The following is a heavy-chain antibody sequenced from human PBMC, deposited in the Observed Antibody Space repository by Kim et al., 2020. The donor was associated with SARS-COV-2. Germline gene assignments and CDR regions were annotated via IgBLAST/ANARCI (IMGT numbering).Heavy chain of an antibody. CDR3: AKDEYYGLDWYFDL. CDR2: ITSSGGTS. V-gene: IGHV3-23*01. D-gene: IGHD3-3*01. J-gene: IGHJ2*01. CDR1: GFTFSSYV. Sequence: GGSLRLSCAASGFTFSSYVLSWVRQAPGKGLEWVSTITSSGGTSFDADSVKGRFTISRDNSKATLYLHMSTVRDDDTAVYYCAKDEYYGLDWYFDLWGRG.